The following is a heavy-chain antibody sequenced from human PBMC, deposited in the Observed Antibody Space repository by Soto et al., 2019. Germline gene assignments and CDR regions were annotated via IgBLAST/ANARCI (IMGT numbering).Heavy chain of an antibody. V-gene: IGHV1-46*01. CDR3: AREGGYNSQPLHY. Sequence: QVQLVQSGAEVKKPGASVKVSCKASGYTFTSYYMHWVRQAPGQGLEWMGIINPSGGSTRYAQKFQGRVTMTRDTSTSTLYMDLSSLRSQDTAVYYCAREGGYNSQPLHYWGQGTLVTVSS. CDR2: INPSGGST. D-gene: IGHD5-12*01. CDR1: GYTFTSYY. J-gene: IGHJ4*02.